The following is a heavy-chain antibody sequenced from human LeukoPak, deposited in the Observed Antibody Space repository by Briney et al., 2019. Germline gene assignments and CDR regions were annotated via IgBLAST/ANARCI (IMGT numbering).Heavy chain of an antibody. D-gene: IGHD5-24*01. J-gene: IGHJ4*02. CDR2: ISGSGSST. CDR3: ARSRDGYNYWAADFDY. CDR1: GFTFSSYA. Sequence: GGSLRLSCAASGFTFSSYAMSWVRHAPGKGLQWVSGISGSGSSTYYADSVKGRFTISRDNSKNTLYLQMNSLRAEDTAVYHCARSRDGYNYWAADFDYWGQGTLVTVSS. V-gene: IGHV3-23*01.